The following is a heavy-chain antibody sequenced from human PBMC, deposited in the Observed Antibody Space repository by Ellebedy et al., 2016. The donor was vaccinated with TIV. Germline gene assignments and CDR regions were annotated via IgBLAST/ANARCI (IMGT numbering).Heavy chain of an antibody. J-gene: IGHJ4*02. CDR2: ISWNSGSI. D-gene: IGHD5-24*01. CDR1: GFTFDDYA. V-gene: IGHV3-9*01. Sequence: LSLTCAASGFTFDDYAMHWVRQAPGKGLEWVSGISWNSGSIGYADSVKGRFTISRDNAKNSLYLQMNSLRAEDTAVYYCARDGDGYNFDYWGKGTLVTVPS. CDR3: ARDGDGYNFDY.